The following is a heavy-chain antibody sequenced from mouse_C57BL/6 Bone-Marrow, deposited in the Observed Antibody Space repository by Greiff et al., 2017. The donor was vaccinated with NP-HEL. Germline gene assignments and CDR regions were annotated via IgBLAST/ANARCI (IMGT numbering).Heavy chain of an antibody. V-gene: IGHV5-6*01. J-gene: IGHJ1*03. CDR3: ARPGSSYWYFDV. CDR1: GFTFSSYG. CDR2: ISSGGSYT. D-gene: IGHD1-1*01. Sequence: EVNVVESGGDLVKPGGSLKLSCAASGFTFSSYGMSWVRQTPDKRLEWVATISSGGSYTYSPDSVKGRFTISRDNAKNTLYLQMSSLKSEDTAMYYCARPGSSYWYFDVWGTGTTVTVSS.